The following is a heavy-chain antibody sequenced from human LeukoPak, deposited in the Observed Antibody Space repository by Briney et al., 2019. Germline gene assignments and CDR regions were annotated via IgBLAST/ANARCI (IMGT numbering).Heavy chain of an antibody. J-gene: IGHJ6*02. CDR3: AREIRETVVTRHYYYGIDV. V-gene: IGHV3-13*01. Sequence: GGSLRLSCAASGLTVSSNYMNWVRQAPGKGLEWVSAIGTGDDTYYLGSVKGRFTISRENAKNVLYLQMSSLRAEDTAVYYCAREIRETVVTRHYYYGIDVWGQGTTVTVSS. D-gene: IGHD2-15*01. CDR1: GLTVSSNY. CDR2: IGTGDDT.